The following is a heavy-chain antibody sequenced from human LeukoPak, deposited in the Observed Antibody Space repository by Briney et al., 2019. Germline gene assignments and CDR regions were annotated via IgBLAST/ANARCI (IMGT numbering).Heavy chain of an antibody. J-gene: IGHJ6*02. CDR2: IYYSGTT. Sequence: PSETLSLTCTVSGGSISNYYWTWIRQPPGKGLEWIGYIYYSGTTNYNPALKSRVTMSVDTSKHHFSLKLSSVTAADTAVYYCARDNMARGVKDHYYGLDVWGQGTTVTVSS. V-gene: IGHV4-59*01. CDR3: ARDNMARGVKDHYYGLDV. CDR1: GGSISNYY. D-gene: IGHD3-10*01.